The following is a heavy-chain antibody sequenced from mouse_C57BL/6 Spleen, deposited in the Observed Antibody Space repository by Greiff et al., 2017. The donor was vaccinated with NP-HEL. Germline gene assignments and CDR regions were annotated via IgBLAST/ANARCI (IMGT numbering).Heavy chain of an antibody. J-gene: IGHJ2*01. CDR2: IDPETGGT. Sequence: VQLQQSGAELVRPGASVTLSCKASGYTFTDYEMHWVKQTPVHGLEWIGAIDPETGGTAYNQKFKGKATLTVDQSSSTAYMQLNSLTSEDSAVYYCARDDGSGYFDYWGQGTTLTVSS. CDR1: GYTFTDYE. CDR3: ARDDGSGYFDY. V-gene: IGHV1-15*01. D-gene: IGHD2-3*01.